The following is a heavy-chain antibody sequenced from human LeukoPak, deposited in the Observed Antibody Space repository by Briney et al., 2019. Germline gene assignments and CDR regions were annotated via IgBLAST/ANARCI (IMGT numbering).Heavy chain of an antibody. Sequence: SETLSLTCTVSGGSISSSSYYWGWIRQPPGKGLEWIGRIYYSGSTYYNPSLKSRVTLSVDTSKNQFSLKLSSVTAADTAVYYCARALQYYYDSSGYHHQHWGQGTLVTVSS. D-gene: IGHD3-22*01. CDR2: IYYSGST. J-gene: IGHJ1*01. CDR1: GGSISSSSYY. V-gene: IGHV4-39*01. CDR3: ARALQYYYDSSGYHHQH.